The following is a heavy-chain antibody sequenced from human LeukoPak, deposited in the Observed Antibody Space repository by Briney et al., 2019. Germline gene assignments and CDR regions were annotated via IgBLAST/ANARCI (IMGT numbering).Heavy chain of an antibody. Sequence: GGSLRLSCAASGFTFSNAWMSWVRQAPGKGLEWVGRIKSKTDGGTTDYAAPVKGRFTISRDDSKNTLYLQMNSLKTEDKAVYYCTTAAGEDIVVGKSPGYYYYYMDVWGKGTTVTVSS. CDR2: IKSKTDGGTT. V-gene: IGHV3-15*01. J-gene: IGHJ6*03. CDR1: GFTFSNAW. CDR3: TTAAGEDIVVGKSPGYYYYYMDV. D-gene: IGHD2-15*01.